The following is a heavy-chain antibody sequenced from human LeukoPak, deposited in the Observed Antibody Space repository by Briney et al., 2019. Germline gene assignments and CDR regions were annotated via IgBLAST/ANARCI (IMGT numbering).Heavy chain of an antibody. D-gene: IGHD1-26*01. CDR2: IYYSGST. CDR1: GGSISSYY. J-gene: IGHJ6*03. CDR3: ASYSGSYWTGYYYYYMDV. V-gene: IGHV4-59*01. Sequence: SETLSLTCTVSGGSISSYYWSWIRQPPGKGLEWIGYIYYSGSTNYNPSLKSRVTISVDTSENQFSLRLSSVTAADTAVYYCASYSGSYWTGYYYYYMDVWGKGTTVTVSS.